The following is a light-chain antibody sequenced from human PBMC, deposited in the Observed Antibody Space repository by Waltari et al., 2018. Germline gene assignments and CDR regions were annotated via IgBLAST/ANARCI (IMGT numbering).Light chain of an antibody. J-gene: IGLJ3*02. CDR2: DDS. CDR1: NIGSKN. V-gene: IGLV3-21*02. CDR3: QVWDAGSDHVV. Sequence: SYVPTQSPSVSVAPGQTARITCGGNNIGSKNVHWYQQKPGQAPVLVVYDDSDRPSGIPERFSGSNSENTATLAISRVEAGDEAAYYCQVWDAGSDHVVFGGGTKLTVL.